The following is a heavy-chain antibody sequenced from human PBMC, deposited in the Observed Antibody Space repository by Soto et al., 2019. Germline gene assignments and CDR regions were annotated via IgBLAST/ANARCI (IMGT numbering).Heavy chain of an antibody. D-gene: IGHD5-12*01. CDR1: GGTFSSYA. CDR2: IIPIFGTA. J-gene: IGHJ4*02. CDR3: AREAPGGYDFDY. V-gene: IGHV1-69*06. Sequence: SVKVSCKASGGTFSSYAISWVRQAPGQGLEWMGGIIPIFGTANYAQKFQGRVTITADKSTSTAYMELSSLRSEDTAVYYCAREAPGGYDFDYWGQGTLVTVSS.